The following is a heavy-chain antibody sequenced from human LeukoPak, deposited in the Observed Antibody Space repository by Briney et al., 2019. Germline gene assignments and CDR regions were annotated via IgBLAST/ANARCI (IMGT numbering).Heavy chain of an antibody. J-gene: IGHJ4*02. CDR2: ISYSGGST. CDR3: VKSGSGSYYNPDFDY. D-gene: IGHD3-10*01. CDR1: GFTFSSYA. V-gene: IGHV3-23*01. Sequence: PRGSLRLSCAASGFTFSSYAVSWVRQTPGKGLEWVSSISYSGGSTHYADSVKGRLTISRDNSKNTLYLQMNSLRAEDTAVYYCVKSGSGSYYNPDFDYWGQGTLVTVSS.